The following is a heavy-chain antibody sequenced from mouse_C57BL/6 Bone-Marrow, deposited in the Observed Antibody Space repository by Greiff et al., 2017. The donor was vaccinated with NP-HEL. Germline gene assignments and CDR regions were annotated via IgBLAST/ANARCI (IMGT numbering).Heavy chain of an antibody. CDR2: IYPGNSDT. Sequence: VQLQQSGTVLARPGASVKMSCKTSGYTFTSYWMHWVKQRPGQGLEWIGAIYPGNSDTSYNQKFKGKAKLTAVTSDSTAYMELSSLTNEDSAVYYCTIYGSRYFDYWGQGTTLTVSS. J-gene: IGHJ2*01. CDR1: GYTFTSYW. V-gene: IGHV1-5*01. CDR3: TIYGSRYFDY. D-gene: IGHD1-1*01.